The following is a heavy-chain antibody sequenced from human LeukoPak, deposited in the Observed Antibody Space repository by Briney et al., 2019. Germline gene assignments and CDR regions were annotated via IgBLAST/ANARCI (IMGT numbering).Heavy chain of an antibody. J-gene: IGHJ4*02. CDR1: GFTFRNYW. V-gene: IGHV3-7*03. D-gene: IGHD1-26*01. CDR3: ARDASGGSYYYDY. CDR2: IKQDGSEK. Sequence: GGSLRLSCAASGFTFRNYWMSWVRQAPGKGLEWVANIKQDGSEKYYVDSVKGRFTISRDNAKNSLYLQMNSLRAEDTAVYYCARDASGGSYYYDYWGQGTLVTVSS.